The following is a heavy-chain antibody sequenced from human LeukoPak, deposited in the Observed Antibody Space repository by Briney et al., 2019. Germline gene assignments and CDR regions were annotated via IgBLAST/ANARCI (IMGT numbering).Heavy chain of an antibody. D-gene: IGHD2-2*01. CDR1: GASIRSGDYY. J-gene: IGHJ4*02. V-gene: IGHV4-30-4*01. CDR2: IYDSGST. CDR3: ARYCSSTSCYVGFDY. Sequence: SETLSLTCTVSGASIRSGDYYWSWIRQPPGKGLEWIGYIYDSGSTYYNPSLKSRITISVDTSENRFSLKLSSVTATDTAVYYCARYCSSTSCYVGFDYWGQGTLVTVSS.